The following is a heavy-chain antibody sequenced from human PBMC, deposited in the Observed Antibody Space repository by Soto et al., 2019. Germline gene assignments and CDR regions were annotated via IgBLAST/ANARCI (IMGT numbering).Heavy chain of an antibody. CDR3: ARGLGIRYYYYGMDV. CDR1: GGSFSGYY. V-gene: IGHV4-34*01. CDR2: INHSGST. Sequence: PSETLSLTCAVYGGSFSGYYWSWIRQPPGKGLEWIGEINHSGSTNYNPSLKSRVTISVDTSKNQFSLKLSSVTAADTAVYYCARGLGIRYYYYGMDVWGQGTRVTVSS. D-gene: IGHD7-27*01. J-gene: IGHJ6*02.